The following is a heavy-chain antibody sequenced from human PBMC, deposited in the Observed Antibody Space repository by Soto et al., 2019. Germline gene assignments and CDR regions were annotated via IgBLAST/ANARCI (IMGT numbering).Heavy chain of an antibody. D-gene: IGHD4-17*01. J-gene: IGHJ4*02. V-gene: IGHV3-23*01. CDR1: GFTFSSYA. CDR2: ISGSGGSK. CDR3: AKSVAVGENFDY. Sequence: GGSLRLSCAASGFTFSSYAMSWVRQAPGKGLEWVSAISGSGGSKYYADSVKGRFTISRDNSKNTLYLQMNSLRAEDTAVYYCAKSVAVGENFDYWGQGTLVTVSS.